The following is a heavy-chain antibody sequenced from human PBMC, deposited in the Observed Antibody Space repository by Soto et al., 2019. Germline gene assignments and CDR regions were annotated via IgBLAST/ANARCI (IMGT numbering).Heavy chain of an antibody. D-gene: IGHD3-16*01. CDR3: ARDPWAADY. J-gene: IGHJ4*02. CDR2: IYSGGST. CDR1: GFTVSTKY. Sequence: GGSLRLSCAASGFTVSTKYMSWVRQAPGKEQEWVSIIYSGGSTFYADSLRGRFTFSRDNSKNTVNLQMYSLRAEDTAVYYCARDPWAADYWGQGTLVTVSS. V-gene: IGHV3-66*01.